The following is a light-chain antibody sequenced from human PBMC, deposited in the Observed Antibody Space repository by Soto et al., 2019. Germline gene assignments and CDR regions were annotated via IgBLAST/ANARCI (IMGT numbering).Light chain of an antibody. CDR2: RNN. CDR1: SSNIGSNS. CDR3: SSWDDSLSGWV. Sequence: QSVLTQPPSASGTPGQGVTISCSGSSSNIGSNSVFWYQQLPGTAPKVVIYRNNQRPSGVPDRFSGSKSGTSASLAVSGLRSEDEAAYYCSSWDDSLSGWVFGGGTQLTVL. J-gene: IGLJ3*02. V-gene: IGLV1-47*01.